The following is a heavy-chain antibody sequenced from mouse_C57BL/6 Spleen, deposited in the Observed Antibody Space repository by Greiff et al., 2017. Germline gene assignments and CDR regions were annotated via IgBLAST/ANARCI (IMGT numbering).Heavy chain of an antibody. J-gene: IGHJ2*01. CDR2: IDPENGDT. D-gene: IGHD2-1*01. CDR1: GFNIKDDY. V-gene: IGHV14-4*01. Sequence: EVKLQESGAELVRPGASVKLSCTASGFNIKDDYMHWVKQRPEQGLEWIGWIDPENGDTEYASKFQGKATITADTSSNTAYLQLSSLTSEDTAVYYCTGRNYLTGGYYFDYWGQGTTLTVSS. CDR3: TGRNYLTGGYYFDY.